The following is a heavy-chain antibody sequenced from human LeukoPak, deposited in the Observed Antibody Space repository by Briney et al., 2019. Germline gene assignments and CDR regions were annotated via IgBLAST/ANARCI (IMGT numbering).Heavy chain of an antibody. D-gene: IGHD1-7*01. CDR2: ISGSGTTI. V-gene: IGHV3-11*01. CDR3: GRDFGLVGTKRSFDL. J-gene: IGHJ3*01. CDR1: GSTFTAYY. Sequence: KTGGSLRLSCAASGSTFTAYYMGWIGKPPGKGLEWLSYISGSGTTIFYADSVKGRFTISRDNAKNSVDLQMNSLRAEDTAVYYCGRDFGLVGTKRSFDLWGQGTMVTVSS.